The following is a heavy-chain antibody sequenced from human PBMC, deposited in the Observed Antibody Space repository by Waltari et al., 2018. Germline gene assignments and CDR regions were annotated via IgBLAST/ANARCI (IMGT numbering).Heavy chain of an antibody. D-gene: IGHD5-18*01. Sequence: QVQLVQSGAEVKKPGASVKVACKASGYTFTVHYMHWVRQAPGQGLEWMGRINPNRGGTNYAQKIQGRVTMTRDTAISTDYMALSMLRSDDTAVYYCATDTAMGGFDYWGQGTLVTVSS. CDR2: INPNRGGT. V-gene: IGHV1-2*06. J-gene: IGHJ4*02. CDR3: ATDTAMGGFDY. CDR1: GYTFTVHY.